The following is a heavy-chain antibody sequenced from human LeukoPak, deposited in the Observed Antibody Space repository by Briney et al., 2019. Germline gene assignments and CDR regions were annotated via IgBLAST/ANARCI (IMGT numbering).Heavy chain of an antibody. D-gene: IGHD4-23*01. CDR1: GFTFTNYA. Sequence: GGSLRLSCAASGFTFTNYAMNRVRQAPGKGLEWVSFINAGGGGTDYADSVKGRFTISRDNCKMYLQMDNLRAEDTAVYYCAKVGFGGQTNNWGQGTLVTVSS. CDR3: AKVGFGGQTNN. J-gene: IGHJ4*02. V-gene: IGHV3-23*01. CDR2: INAGGGGT.